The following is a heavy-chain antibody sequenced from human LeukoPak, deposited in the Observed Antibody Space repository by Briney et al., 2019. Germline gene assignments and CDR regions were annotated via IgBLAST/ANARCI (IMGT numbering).Heavy chain of an antibody. Sequence: GEYPRISSKGSGYSFTTYWISWVRPMPGKGREWMGRIDPSDSYTNYSPSFQGHVTISADQSFNTAYLQWSSPKASDTAMYYCARLRDGGMDVWGQGTTDTVSS. CDR3: ARLRDGGMDV. V-gene: IGHV5-10-1*01. CDR2: IDPSDSYT. CDR1: GYSFTTYW. J-gene: IGHJ6*02. D-gene: IGHD5-24*01.